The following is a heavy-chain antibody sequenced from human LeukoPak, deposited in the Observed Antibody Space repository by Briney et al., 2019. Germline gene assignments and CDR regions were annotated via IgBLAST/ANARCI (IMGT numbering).Heavy chain of an antibody. D-gene: IGHD2-21*01. CDR1: GGTFSSYA. J-gene: IGHJ6*02. CDR3: ARDRSRVWWVYYGMDV. V-gene: IGHV1-69*13. CDR2: IIPIFGTA. Sequence: SVKVSCKASGGTFSSYAISWVRQAPGQGLKWMGGIIPIFGTANYAQKFQGRVTITADESTSTAYMEPSSLRSEDTAVYYCARDRSRVWWVYYGMDVWGQGTTVTVSS.